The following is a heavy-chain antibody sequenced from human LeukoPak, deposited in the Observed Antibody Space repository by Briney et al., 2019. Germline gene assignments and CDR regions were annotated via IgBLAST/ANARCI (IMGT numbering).Heavy chain of an antibody. CDR1: GFTFSSYW. J-gene: IGHJ4*02. CDR3: AKDGTVAGTRGSYFDY. D-gene: IGHD6-19*01. CDR2: ISWNSGSI. Sequence: HPGGSLRLSCAASGFTFSSYWMSWVRQAPGKGLEWVSGISWNSGSIGCADSVKGRFTISRDNAKNSLYLQMNSLRAEDMALYYCAKDGTVAGTRGSYFDYWGQGTLVTVSS. V-gene: IGHV3-9*03.